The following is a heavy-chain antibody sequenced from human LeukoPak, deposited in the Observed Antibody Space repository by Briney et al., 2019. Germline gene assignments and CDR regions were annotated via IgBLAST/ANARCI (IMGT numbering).Heavy chain of an antibody. J-gene: IGHJ3*02. V-gene: IGHV1-69*05. CDR1: GGTFSSYA. Sequence: GASVKVSCKASGGTFSSYAISWVRQAPGQGLEWMGGIIPIFGTANYARKFQGRVTITTDESTSTAYMELSSLRSEDTAVYYCARVHSYAFDIWGQGTMVTVSS. CDR3: ARVHSYAFDI. D-gene: IGHD5-18*01. CDR2: IIPIFGTA.